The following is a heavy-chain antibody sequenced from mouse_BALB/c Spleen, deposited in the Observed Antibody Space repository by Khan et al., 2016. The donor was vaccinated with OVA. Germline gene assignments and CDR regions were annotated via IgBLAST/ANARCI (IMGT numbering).Heavy chain of an antibody. D-gene: IGHD1-1*01. CDR1: GFTFSYYR. V-gene: IGHV13-2*02. J-gene: IGHJ2*01. CDR3: GRGGYYYGTPFDY. Sequence: VQLVETGGGLVRPGNSLKLSCVTSGFTFSYYRMHWLRQFPGKRLEWIAVITVKSDNSGANYAESVLGRFTISRDDAKSSVYLQMNRLRVEATATYYCGRGGYYYGTPFDYWGQGTTLTVSS. CDR2: ITVKSDNSGA.